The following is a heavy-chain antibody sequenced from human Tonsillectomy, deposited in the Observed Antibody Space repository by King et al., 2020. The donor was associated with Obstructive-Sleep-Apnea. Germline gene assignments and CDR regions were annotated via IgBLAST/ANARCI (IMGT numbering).Heavy chain of an antibody. Sequence: DVQLVESGTEVKKPGESLSISCTGSGYRFTSYWISWVRQMPGKGLEWMGRIYPRDSDSNYSPSFQGHVTISVDKSISTAYLQWSSLKASDTAMYYCVRHLVATVKGDDAWGQGTLVTVSS. CDR1: GYRFTSYW. CDR3: VRHLVATVKGDDA. V-gene: IGHV5-10-1*01. CDR2: IYPRDSDS. J-gene: IGHJ5*02. D-gene: IGHD5-24*01.